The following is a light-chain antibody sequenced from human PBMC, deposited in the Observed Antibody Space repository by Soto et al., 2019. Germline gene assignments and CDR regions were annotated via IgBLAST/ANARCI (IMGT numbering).Light chain of an antibody. CDR1: SSNIGSNT. CDR2: GQN. CDR3: AVCDDSLAGRV. Sequence: QSVLTQPPSASGTPGQRVTISCSGSSSNIGSNTVNWYQQLPGTAPKLLIYGQNQRPSGVPDRFSGSKSGTSASLAISGRQSEDEADYYCAVCDDSLAGRVFGGGTKLTVL. V-gene: IGLV1-44*01. J-gene: IGLJ2*01.